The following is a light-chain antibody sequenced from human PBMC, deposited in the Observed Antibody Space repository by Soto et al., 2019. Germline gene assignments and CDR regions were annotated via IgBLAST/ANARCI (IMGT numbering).Light chain of an antibody. J-gene: IGKJ1*01. CDR1: QSVSNNY. CDR3: QQYGASWT. Sequence: IELTQSPGPLSLSPGERATLSCRARQSVSNNYLAWYQQKPGQAPRLLICGASSRATGIPDWFSGSGSGTDFPLTISRLEPEDFAVYYCQQYGASWTFGQGTKVDIK. CDR2: GAS. V-gene: IGKV3-20*01.